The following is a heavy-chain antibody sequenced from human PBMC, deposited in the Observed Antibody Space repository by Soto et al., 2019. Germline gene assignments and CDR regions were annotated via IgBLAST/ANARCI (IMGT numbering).Heavy chain of an antibody. V-gene: IGHV1-18*01. CDR3: ARDRGVGSQSPFQWLVLYDY. D-gene: IGHD6-19*01. CDR2: ISAYNGNT. J-gene: IGHJ4*02. CDR1: GYTFTSYG. Sequence: ASVKVSCKASGYTFTSYGISWVRQAPGQGLEWMGWISAYNGNTNYAQKLQGRVTMTTDTSTSTAYMERRSLRSDDTAVYYCARDRGVGSQSPFQWLVLYDYWGQGTLVTVSS.